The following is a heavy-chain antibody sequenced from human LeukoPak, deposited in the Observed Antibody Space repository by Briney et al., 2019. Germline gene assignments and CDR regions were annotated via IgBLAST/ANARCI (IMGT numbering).Heavy chain of an antibody. V-gene: IGHV3-66*02. J-gene: IGHJ6*03. D-gene: IGHD1-26*01. CDR3: AAVVGATRAAAYYYYMDV. Sequence: GGSLRLSCAASGFTVSSNYMSWVRQAPGKGLEWVSVIYSGGSTYYADSVKGRFTISRDNSKNTLYLQMNSLRAEDTAVYYCAAVVGATRAAAYYYYMDVWGKGTTVTVSS. CDR2: IYSGGST. CDR1: GFTVSSNY.